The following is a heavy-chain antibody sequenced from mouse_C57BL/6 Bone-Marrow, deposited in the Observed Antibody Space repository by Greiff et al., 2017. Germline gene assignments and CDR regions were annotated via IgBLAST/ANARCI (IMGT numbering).Heavy chain of an antibody. CDR1: GYTFTDYN. V-gene: IGHV1-18*01. CDR2: INPNNGGT. J-gene: IGHJ2*01. CDR3: ARRSLGY. Sequence: VQLKQSGPELVKPGASVKIPCKASGYTFTDYNMDWVKQSHGKSLEWIGDINPNNGGTIYNQKFKGKATLTVDKSSSTAYMELRSLTSEDTVVYYCARRSLGYWGQGTTLTVSS.